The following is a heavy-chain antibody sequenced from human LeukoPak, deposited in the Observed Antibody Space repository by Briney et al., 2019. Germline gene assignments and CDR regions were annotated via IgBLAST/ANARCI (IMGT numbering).Heavy chain of an antibody. J-gene: IGHJ4*02. CDR3: ARGWRGDHFGH. Sequence: SETLSLTCTVSGDSMSTSYWSWIRQPLGKGLEWIGYFYHSGTDYNPSLKSRVTISGDMSNNQFSLKLSSVTAADTAIYYRARGWRGDHFGHWGQGTLVSVSS. CDR2: FYHSGT. D-gene: IGHD3-16*01. V-gene: IGHV4-59*01. CDR1: GDSMSTSY.